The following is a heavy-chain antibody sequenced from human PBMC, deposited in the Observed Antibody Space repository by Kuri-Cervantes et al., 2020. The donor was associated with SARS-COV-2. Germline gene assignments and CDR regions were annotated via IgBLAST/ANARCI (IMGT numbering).Heavy chain of an antibody. CDR1: GGTFSSYA. J-gene: IGHJ6*02. Sequence: SVKVSCKASGGTFSSYAISWVRQAPGQGLEWMGGIIPIFGTANYAQKFQGRVTITADESTSTAYMELRSLRSDDTAVYYCARVGYSGYEDPYYYYGMDVWGQGTTVTVSS. V-gene: IGHV1-69*13. CDR3: ARVGYSGYEDPYYYYGMDV. D-gene: IGHD5-12*01. CDR2: IIPIFGTA.